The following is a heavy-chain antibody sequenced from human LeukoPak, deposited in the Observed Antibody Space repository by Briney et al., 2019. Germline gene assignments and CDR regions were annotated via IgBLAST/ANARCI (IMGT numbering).Heavy chain of an antibody. CDR3: ARVIAAAGNTLYYYYGMVV. D-gene: IGHD6-13*01. CDR2: ISYDGSNK. J-gene: IGHJ6*02. Sequence: PGGSLRLSCAASGFTFSNYAMHWVRQAPGKGLEWVAVISYDGSNKYYADSVKGRFTISRDNSKNTLYLQMNSLRAEDTAVYYCARVIAAAGNTLYYYYGMVVWGQGTTVTVSS. CDR1: GFTFSNYA. V-gene: IGHV3-30-3*01.